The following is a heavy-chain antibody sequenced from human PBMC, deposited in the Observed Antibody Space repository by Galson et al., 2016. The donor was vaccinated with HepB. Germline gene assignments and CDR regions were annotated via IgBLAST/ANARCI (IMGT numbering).Heavy chain of an antibody. J-gene: IGHJ6*04. CDR2: ISSSSSAI. CDR3: ARGGSGSHPNQHYFYYYALDV. D-gene: IGHD3-10*01. V-gene: IGHV3-48*01. CDR1: GSTFNSYS. Sequence: SLRLSCAASGSTFNSYSMNWVRQAPGKGLEWVSYISSSSSAIYYADSVKGRFTISRDNAKSSLYLQMNSLRAEDTAVYYCARGGSGSHPNQHYFYYYALDVWGIGATVTVSS.